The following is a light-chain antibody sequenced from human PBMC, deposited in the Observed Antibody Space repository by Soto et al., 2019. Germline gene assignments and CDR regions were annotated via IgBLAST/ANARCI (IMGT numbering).Light chain of an antibody. Sequence: QSALTQPASVSGSPGQSITISCTGNSSDVGGSDYVSWYQQEPGKAPKLIIFGVTNRPSGVSNRFSGSKSGNTASLTISGLQAEDEADYYCSSSTTSITSHVTFGGGTKLTVL. V-gene: IGLV2-14*01. CDR1: SSDVGGSDY. J-gene: IGLJ2*01. CDR3: SSSTTSITSHVT. CDR2: GVT.